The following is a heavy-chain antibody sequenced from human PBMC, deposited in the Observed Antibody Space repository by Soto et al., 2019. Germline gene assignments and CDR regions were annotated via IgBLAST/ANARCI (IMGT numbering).Heavy chain of an antibody. CDR1: GGSISSGGYY. J-gene: IGHJ4*02. D-gene: IGHD3-10*01. CDR3: AREIYAYYYGSGSYFDY. Sequence: CTVSGGSISSGGYYWSWVRQPPGKGLEWIGEIYHSGSTNYNPSLKSRVTISVDKSKNQFSLKLSSVTAADTAVYYCAREIYAYYYGSGSYFDYWGQGTLVTVSS. V-gene: IGHV4-4*02. CDR2: IYHSGST.